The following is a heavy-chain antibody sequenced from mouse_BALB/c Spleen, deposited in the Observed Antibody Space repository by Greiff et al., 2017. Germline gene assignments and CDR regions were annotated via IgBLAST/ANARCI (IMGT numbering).Heavy chain of an antibody. J-gene: IGHJ4*01. V-gene: IGHV1S81*02. D-gene: IGHD1-1*01. CDR2: INPSNGGT. Sequence: QVQLKQPGAELVKPGASVKLSCKASGYTFTSYYMYWVKQRPGQGLEWIGGINPSNGGTNFNEKFKSKATLTVDKSSSTAYMQLSSLTSEDSAVYYCTSYYYGSSLYAMDYWGQGTSVTVSS. CDR1: GYTFTSYY. CDR3: TSYYYGSSLYAMDY.